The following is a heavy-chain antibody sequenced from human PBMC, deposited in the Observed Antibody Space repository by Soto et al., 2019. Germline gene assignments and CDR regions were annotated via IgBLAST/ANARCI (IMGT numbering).Heavy chain of an antibody. J-gene: IGHJ4*02. CDR2: IILIFGTA. V-gene: IGHV1-69*12. Sequence: QVQLVQSGAEVKKPGSSVKVSCKASGGTFSSYAISWVRQAPGQGLEWMGGIILIFGTANYAQTFQGRVTSTADESTSTAYMELSSLRSADTAVYYCASVPGIVGRVPEFDYWGQGTLVTVSS. CDR3: ASVPGIVGRVPEFDY. D-gene: IGHD1-26*01. CDR1: GGTFSSYA.